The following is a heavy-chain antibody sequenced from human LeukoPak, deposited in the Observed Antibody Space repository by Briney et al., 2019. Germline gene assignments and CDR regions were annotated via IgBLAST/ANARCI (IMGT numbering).Heavy chain of an antibody. Sequence: SETLSLTCTVSGGSITSGSYSWSWIRQPAGKGLEWIGRISATGSTYFNPSLESRVTISVDTSKNQFSLKLGSVTAADTAVYYCARDVYYYDSSRATWFDPWGQGTLVTVSS. V-gene: IGHV4-61*02. CDR1: GGSITSGSYS. CDR2: ISATGST. CDR3: ARDVYYYDSSRATWFDP. D-gene: IGHD3-22*01. J-gene: IGHJ5*02.